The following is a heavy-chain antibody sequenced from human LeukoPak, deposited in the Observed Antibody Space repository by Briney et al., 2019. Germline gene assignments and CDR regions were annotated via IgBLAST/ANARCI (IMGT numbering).Heavy chain of an antibody. CDR1: GYTFTGYY. CDR3: ARDRQCSGGSCYWFDP. D-gene: IGHD2-15*01. V-gene: IGHV1-69*05. Sequence: SVKVSCKASGYTFTGYYMHWVRQAPGQGLEWMGGIIPIFGTANYAQKFQGRVTITTDESTSTAYMELSSLRSEDTAVYYCARDRQCSGGSCYWFDPWGQGTLDTVSS. J-gene: IGHJ5*02. CDR2: IIPIFGTA.